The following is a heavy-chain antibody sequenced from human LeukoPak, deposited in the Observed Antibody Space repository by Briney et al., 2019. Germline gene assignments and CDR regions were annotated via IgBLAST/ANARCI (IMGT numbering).Heavy chain of an antibody. CDR2: ISSSSSYI. CDR3: ARDHMVRGVIITGYFGMDV. Sequence: GGSLRLSCAASGFTFSSYSMNWVRQAPGKGLEWVSSISSSSSYIYYADSVKGRFTSSRDNVKNSLYLQMNSLRAEDTAVYYCARDHMVRGVIITGYFGMDVWGQGTTVTVSS. V-gene: IGHV3-21*01. CDR1: GFTFSSYS. D-gene: IGHD3-10*01. J-gene: IGHJ6*02.